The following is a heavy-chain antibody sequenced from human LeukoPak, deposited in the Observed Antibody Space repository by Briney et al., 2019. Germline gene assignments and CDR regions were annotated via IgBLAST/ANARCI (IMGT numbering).Heavy chain of an antibody. J-gene: IGHJ4*02. CDR2: IYHSGST. CDR1: GYSLSSGYY. V-gene: IGHV4-38-2*01. Sequence: PSETLSLTCAVSGYSLSSGYYWGWIRPPPGKGLEWIGSIYHSGSTYYNPSLKSRVTISVDTSKNQFSLKLSSVTAADTAVYYCAGVRSTSCYDCIDYWGQGTLVTVSS. CDR3: AGVRSTSCYDCIDY. D-gene: IGHD2-2*01.